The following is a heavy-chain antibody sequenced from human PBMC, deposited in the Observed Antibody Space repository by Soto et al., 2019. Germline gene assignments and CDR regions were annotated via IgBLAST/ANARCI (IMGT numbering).Heavy chain of an antibody. CDR2: IWYDGTNK. Sequence: QVQLMESGGGVVQPGMSLRLSCVASGFTFRRYGMHWVRQAPGKGLEWVALIWYDGTNKRYADSVKGRFTISRDNSKNTLYLQMNSLRAEDTAVYYCARDENYYDSSGYYYFGRDWFDPWGQGTLVTVSS. CDR3: ARDENYYDSSGYYYFGRDWFDP. D-gene: IGHD3-22*01. J-gene: IGHJ5*02. V-gene: IGHV3-33*01. CDR1: GFTFRRYG.